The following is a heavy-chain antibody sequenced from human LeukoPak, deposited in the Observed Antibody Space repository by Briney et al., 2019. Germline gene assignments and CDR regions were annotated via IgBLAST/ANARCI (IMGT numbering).Heavy chain of an antibody. D-gene: IGHD3-22*01. Sequence: PGGSLRLSCAASGFTFSSYWMHWVRQAPGKGLVWVSRINSDGSSTSYADSVKGRFTISRDNAKNTLYLQMNSLRAEDTAVYYCARERYYYDSSGYYYSTGLDYWGQGTLVTVS. CDR1: GFTFSSYW. CDR3: ARERYYYDSSGYYYSTGLDY. CDR2: INSDGSST. V-gene: IGHV3-74*01. J-gene: IGHJ4*02.